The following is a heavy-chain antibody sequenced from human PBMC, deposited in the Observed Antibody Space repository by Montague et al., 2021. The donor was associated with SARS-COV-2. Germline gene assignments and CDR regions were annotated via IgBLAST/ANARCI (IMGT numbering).Heavy chain of an antibody. CDR3: ATRLTTIPY. V-gene: IGHV3-11*01. CDR1: GFTFGDYY. Sequence: SLRLSCAASGFTFGDYYLTWIRQAPGKGLEWVSYISGSGSTIYYADSVKGRFTISRDNAKYSVFLQMNSLRAEDTAVYYCATRLTTIPYWGQGTLVTVFS. J-gene: IGHJ4*02. CDR2: ISGSGSTI. D-gene: IGHD4-17*01.